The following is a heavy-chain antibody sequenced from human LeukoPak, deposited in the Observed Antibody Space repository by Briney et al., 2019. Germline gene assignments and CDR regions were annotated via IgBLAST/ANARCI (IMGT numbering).Heavy chain of an antibody. CDR1: GGSISSYY. J-gene: IGHJ6*03. Sequence: PSETLSLTCTVSGGSISSYYWSWIRQPPGKGLEWIGYIHYSGSTHYNPSLKSRVTISVDTSKNQFSLKLSSVTAADTAVYYCARYSNYGDYYYYYMDVWGKGTTVTVSS. CDR2: IHYSGST. D-gene: IGHD4-11*01. V-gene: IGHV4-59*01. CDR3: ARYSNYGDYYYYYMDV.